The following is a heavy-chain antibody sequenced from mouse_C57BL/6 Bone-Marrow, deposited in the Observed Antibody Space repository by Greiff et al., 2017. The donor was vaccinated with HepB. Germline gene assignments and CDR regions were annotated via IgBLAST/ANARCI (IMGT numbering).Heavy chain of an antibody. CDR3: ARWGSSGYPYFDY. CDR2: MDPSDSYT. D-gene: IGHD3-2*02. V-gene: IGHV1-69*01. J-gene: IGHJ2*01. CDR1: GYTFTSYW. Sequence: QVQLQQPGAELVMPGASVKLSCKASGYTFTSYWMHWVKQRPGQGLEWIGEMDPSDSYTNYNQKFKGKSTLTVDKSSSTAYMQLSSLTSEDSAVYYCARWGSSGYPYFDYWGQGTTLTVSS.